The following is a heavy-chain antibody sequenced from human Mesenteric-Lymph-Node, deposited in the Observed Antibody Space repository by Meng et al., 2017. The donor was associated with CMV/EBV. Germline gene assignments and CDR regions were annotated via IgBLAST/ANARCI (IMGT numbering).Heavy chain of an antibody. CDR1: GGSLSSGTYY. D-gene: IGHD3-10*01. Sequence: SVSGGSLSSGTYYWSWLRQPPGRGLEWIGYIYYTGSPNYNPSLRSRFTISVDTSKNQFSLKLSSVTAADTAVYYCARCTNSSGSGDSWGQGALVTVSS. CDR3: ARCTNSSGSGDS. J-gene: IGHJ4*02. CDR2: IYYTGSP. V-gene: IGHV4-61*01.